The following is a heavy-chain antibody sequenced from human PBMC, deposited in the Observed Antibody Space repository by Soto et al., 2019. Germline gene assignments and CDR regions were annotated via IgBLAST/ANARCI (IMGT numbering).Heavy chain of an antibody. D-gene: IGHD1-1*01. V-gene: IGHV6-1*01. CDR1: GDSVSSNSAA. Sequence: SQTLSLTCAISGDSVSSNSAAWNWSRQSPSRGLEWLGRTYYRSKWYNDYAVSVKSRITINPDTSKNQFSLQLNSVTPEDTAVYYCARVTGHPGGTTGSSGVMDVWGQGTTVTVSS. J-gene: IGHJ6*02. CDR3: ARVTGHPGGTTGSSGVMDV. CDR2: TYYRSKWYN.